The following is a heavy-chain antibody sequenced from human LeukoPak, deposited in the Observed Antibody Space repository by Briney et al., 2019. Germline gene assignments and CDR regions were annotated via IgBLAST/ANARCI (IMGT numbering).Heavy chain of an antibody. CDR2: IKQDGSEK. V-gene: IGHV3-7*01. Sequence: GGSLRLSCAASGFTFSSYWMSWVRQVPGKRLEWVANIKQDGSEKYYVDSVKGRFTISRDNAKNSLYLQMNSLRAEDTAVYYCAREMEYYYDSSGYYCFDYWGQGTLVTVSS. CDR1: GFTFSSYW. D-gene: IGHD3-22*01. CDR3: AREMEYYYDSSGYYCFDY. J-gene: IGHJ4*02.